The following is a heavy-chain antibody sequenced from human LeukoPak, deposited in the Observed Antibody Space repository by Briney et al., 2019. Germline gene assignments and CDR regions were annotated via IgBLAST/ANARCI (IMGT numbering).Heavy chain of an antibody. J-gene: IGHJ4*02. D-gene: IGHD6-13*01. Sequence: HPGGSLRLSCAASGFTFSNYEFNWVRQAPGKGLEWVANIKQVGGEIHYVDSVKGRFTISRDNAKNSLYLQMNSLRAEDTAVYYCARVLRGGAAGPFDYWGQGTLVTVSS. CDR1: GFTFSNYE. V-gene: IGHV3-7*03. CDR3: ARVLRGGAAGPFDY. CDR2: IKQVGGEI.